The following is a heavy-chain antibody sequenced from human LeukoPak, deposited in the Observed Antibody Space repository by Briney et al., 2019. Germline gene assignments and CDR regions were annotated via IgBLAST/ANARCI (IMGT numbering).Heavy chain of an antibody. J-gene: IGHJ3*02. CDR1: GGPFSGYY. V-gene: IGHV4-34*01. D-gene: IGHD6-13*01. CDR2: INHSGST. Sequence: SETLSLTCDVYGGPFSGYYWSWIRQPPGKGLEWIGEINHSGSTNYNPSLKSRVTISVDTSKNQFSLKLSSVTAADTAVYYCARDGGAAAPNAFDIWGQGTMVTVSS. CDR3: ARDGGAAAPNAFDI.